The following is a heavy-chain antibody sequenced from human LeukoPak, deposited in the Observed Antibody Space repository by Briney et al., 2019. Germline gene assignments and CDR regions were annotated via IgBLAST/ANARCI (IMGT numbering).Heavy chain of an antibody. CDR2: ISYDGSNK. CDR1: GFTFSSYA. D-gene: IGHD5-12*01. Sequence: GGSLRLSCAASGFTFSSYAMHWVRQAPGKGLEWVAVISYDGSNKYYADSVKGRFTISRDNAKNSLYLQMNSLRAEDTAVYYCARVEWLRYHYYYYMDVWGKGTTVTVSS. V-gene: IGHV3-30*04. J-gene: IGHJ6*03. CDR3: ARVEWLRYHYYYYMDV.